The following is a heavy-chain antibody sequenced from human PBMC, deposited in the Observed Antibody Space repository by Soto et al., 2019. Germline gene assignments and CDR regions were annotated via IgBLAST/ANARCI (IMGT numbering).Heavy chain of an antibody. CDR2: IKSKTDGGTT. CDR3: NTERTYYYDSSTFDY. V-gene: IGHV3-15*01. J-gene: IGHJ4*02. CDR1: GFTFSNAW. Sequence: GGSLRLSCAASGFTFSNAWMSWVRQAPGKGLEWVGRIKSKTDGGTTDYAAPVKGRFTISRDDSKNTLYLQMNSLKTEDTAVYYCNTERTYYYDSSTFDYWGQGTLVTVYS. D-gene: IGHD3-22*01.